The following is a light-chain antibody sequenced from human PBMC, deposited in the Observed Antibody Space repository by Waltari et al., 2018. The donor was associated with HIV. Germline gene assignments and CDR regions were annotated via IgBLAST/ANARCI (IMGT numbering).Light chain of an antibody. J-gene: IGLJ3*02. CDR1: SSNIGSNT. Sequence: QSVLTQPPSASGTPGQRVTISCSGSSSNIGSNTVNWYQQLPGTAPKLLIYSNNQLPSGVPDRCSGSKSGPSASLAISGLQSEDEADYYCAAWDDSLNGHWVFGGGTKLTVL. CDR2: SNN. CDR3: AAWDDSLNGHWV. V-gene: IGLV1-44*01.